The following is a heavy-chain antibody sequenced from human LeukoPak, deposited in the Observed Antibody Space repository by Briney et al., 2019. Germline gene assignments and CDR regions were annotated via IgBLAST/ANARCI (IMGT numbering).Heavy chain of an antibody. D-gene: IGHD6-19*01. Sequence: ASVKVSCKASGGTFSSYAISWVRQAPGQGLEWMGRIIPILGIANYAQKFQGRVTITADKSTSTAYMELSSLRSEDTDVYYCPRDLPLAGTSGPYYWGQGTLVTVSS. CDR1: GGTFSSYA. CDR3: PRDLPLAGTSGPYY. CDR2: IIPILGIA. V-gene: IGHV1-69*04. J-gene: IGHJ4*02.